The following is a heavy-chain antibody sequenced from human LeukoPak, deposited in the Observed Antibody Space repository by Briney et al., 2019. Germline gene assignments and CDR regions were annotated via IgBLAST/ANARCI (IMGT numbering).Heavy chain of an antibody. J-gene: IGHJ5*02. V-gene: IGHV3-7*01. D-gene: IGHD3-10*01. CDR2: IKPDGSEE. Sequence: GGSLGLSCAASGFTFNSYWMSWVRQAPGKGLEWVANIKPDGSEEYYVDSVKDRFTISRDNAKNSLYLQMNSLRAEDTAVYYCARDSPSYLLYNWFDPWGQGTLVTVSS. CDR3: ARDSPSYLLYNWFDP. CDR1: GFTFNSYW.